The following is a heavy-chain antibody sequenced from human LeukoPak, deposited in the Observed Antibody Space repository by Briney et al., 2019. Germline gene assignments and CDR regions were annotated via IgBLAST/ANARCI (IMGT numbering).Heavy chain of an antibody. CDR3: ATVRPKLVNWFDP. Sequence: ASVKVSCKASGYTFTGYYMHWVRQAPGRGLEWMGRINPNSGGTNYAQKFQGRVTMTRDTSISTAYMELSRLRSDDTAVYYCATVRPKLVNWFDPWGQGTLVTVSS. CDR1: GYTFTGYY. CDR2: INPNSGGT. D-gene: IGHD4-17*01. V-gene: IGHV1-2*06. J-gene: IGHJ5*02.